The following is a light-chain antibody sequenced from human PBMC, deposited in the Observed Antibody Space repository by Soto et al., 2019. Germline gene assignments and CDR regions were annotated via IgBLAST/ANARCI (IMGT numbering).Light chain of an antibody. V-gene: IGKV1-39*02. Sequence: IPMSQSPYSLSASVGDRVTITFRASQSISSYLNWYQQTPEKAPKLLIYAASSLQSAVPSRFSGSGSGTDFTLTISSLQPEDFAVYYCQEYGSSPGTFGQGTKVDNK. J-gene: IGKJ1*01. CDR1: QSISSY. CDR3: QEYGSSPGT. CDR2: AAS.